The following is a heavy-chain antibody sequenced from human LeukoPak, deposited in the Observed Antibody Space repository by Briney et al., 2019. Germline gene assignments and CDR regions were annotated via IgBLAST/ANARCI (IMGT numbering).Heavy chain of an antibody. CDR3: ARPARLVGATSAFDI. V-gene: IGHV4-39*01. CDR1: GGSIISSDYH. Sequence: PSETLSLTCTVSGGSIISSDYHWGWVRQPPGKGLEWIGSIYYSGSTYYNPSLKSRVTISVDTSKNQFSLKLSSVTAADTAVYYCARPARLVGATSAFDIWGQGTMVTVSS. D-gene: IGHD1-26*01. CDR2: IYYSGST. J-gene: IGHJ3*02.